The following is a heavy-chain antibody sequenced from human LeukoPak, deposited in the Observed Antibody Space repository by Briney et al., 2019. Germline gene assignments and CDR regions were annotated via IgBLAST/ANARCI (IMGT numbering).Heavy chain of an antibody. CDR1: GFTFSSYA. J-gene: IGHJ3*02. Sequence: PGGSLRLSCAASGFTFSSYAMHWVRQAPGKGLEWVAVISYDGSNKYYADSVKGRFTISRDNSKNTLYLQMNSLRAEDTAVYYCAKDLSSGWPGAFDIWGQGTMVTVSS. V-gene: IGHV3-30*04. CDR2: ISYDGSNK. D-gene: IGHD6-19*01. CDR3: AKDLSSGWPGAFDI.